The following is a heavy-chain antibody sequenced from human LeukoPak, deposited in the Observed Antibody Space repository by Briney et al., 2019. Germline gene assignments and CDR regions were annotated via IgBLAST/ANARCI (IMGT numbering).Heavy chain of an antibody. J-gene: IGHJ4*02. D-gene: IGHD2-15*01. V-gene: IGHV4-39*07. CDR2: IYYSGNT. CDR1: GGSITSSTYY. CDR3: ARGAVLYRDPRYFDY. Sequence: PSETLSLTCTVSGGSITSSTYYWGWIRQPPGKGLEWIGSIYYSGNTYYNPSLKSRVTISVDTSKNQFSLKLSSVTAADTAVYYCARGAVLYRDPRYFDYWGQGTLVTVSS.